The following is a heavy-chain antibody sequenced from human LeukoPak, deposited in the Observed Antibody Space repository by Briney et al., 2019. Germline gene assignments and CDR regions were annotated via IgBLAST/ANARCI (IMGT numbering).Heavy chain of an antibody. CDR2: ISAYNGNT. Sequence: ASVKVSCKASGYTYTSYGISWVRQAPGQGLEWLGWISAYNGNTNYAQKLQGRVTMTTDTSTSTAYMELRSLRSDDTAVYYCALLAYYYYYYMDVWGKGTTVTVSS. J-gene: IGHJ6*03. CDR1: GYTYTSYG. D-gene: IGHD2-15*01. CDR3: ALLAYYYYYYMDV. V-gene: IGHV1-18*01.